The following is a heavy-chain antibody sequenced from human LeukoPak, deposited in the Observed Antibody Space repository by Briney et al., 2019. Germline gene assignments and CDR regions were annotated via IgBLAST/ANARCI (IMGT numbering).Heavy chain of an antibody. D-gene: IGHD3-22*01. V-gene: IGHV4-59*01. J-gene: IGHJ4*02. CDR3: ARSGLSWDSNFDY. CDR1: GGSISSYY. CDR2: IYYSGST. Sequence: SETLSLTCTVSGGSISSYYWSWIRQPPGKGLEWIGYIYYSGSTNYNPSLKSRVTISVDTSKNQSSLKLSSVTAADTAVYSCARSGLSWDSNFDYWGQGTLVTVSS.